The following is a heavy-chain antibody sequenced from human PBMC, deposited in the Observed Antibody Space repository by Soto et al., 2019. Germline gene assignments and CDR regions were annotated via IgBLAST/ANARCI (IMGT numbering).Heavy chain of an antibody. CDR2: ISHSGIT. J-gene: IGHJ6*02. D-gene: IGHD3-10*01. CDR1: GYSFSSGYS. CDR3: AGDGALWFGELWFRDYDHGMDG. Sequence: SETLSLTCAVSGYSFSSGYSWGWIRQPPGKGLEWIVSISHSGITYYNPSLKSRVNISVDTPKNHFSLKLRSVAAAVTAAYYGAGDGALWFGELWFRDYDHGMDGWGQGTTVT. V-gene: IGHV4-38-2*02.